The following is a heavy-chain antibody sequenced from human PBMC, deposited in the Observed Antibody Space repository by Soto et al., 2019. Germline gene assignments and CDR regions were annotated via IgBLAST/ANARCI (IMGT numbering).Heavy chain of an antibody. Sequence: QVQLQQSGPGLVKPSQTLSLTCAISGDSVSSDSAAWNWIRQSPSRGLEWLGRTYYRSKWYHDYAVSVKSRIPITPDTSTTQFSLQLNSVTPEDTAVYYCARSPPVIGANWFDPWGQGTLVTVSS. V-gene: IGHV6-1*01. CDR2: TYYRSKWYH. CDR3: ARSPPVIGANWFDP. J-gene: IGHJ5*02. D-gene: IGHD1-26*01. CDR1: GDSVSSDSAA.